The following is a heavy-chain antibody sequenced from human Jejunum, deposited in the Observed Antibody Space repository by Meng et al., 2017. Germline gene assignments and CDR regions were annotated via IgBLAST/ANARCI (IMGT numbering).Heavy chain of an antibody. V-gene: IGHV4-34*01. J-gene: IGHJ4*02. CDR1: GGSFSDNY. CDR3: SRGDDSAKVGRD. CDR2: IHPSGSA. Sequence: GSLRLSCTVHGGSFSDNYWTWIRQPPGKGLEWIGEIHPSGSAYYDPSLKSRVTTSIDTSKNQFSLKLTSVTAADTAVYYCSRGDDSAKVGRDWGQGTLVTVSS. D-gene: IGHD4-23*01.